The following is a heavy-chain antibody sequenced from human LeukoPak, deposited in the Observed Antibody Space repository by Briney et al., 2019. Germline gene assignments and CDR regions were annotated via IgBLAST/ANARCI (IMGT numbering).Heavy chain of an antibody. Sequence: PSETLSLTCTVSGGSISSSYWSWLRQSQGKGLEWIGYIHHGGKTNSSPPLKSRVTISVDTPKNQFSLNLNSVTAADTAMYYCVRWQYCGGNCFFSAFDIWGQGKMVTVSS. CDR2: IHHGGKT. D-gene: IGHD2-21*01. V-gene: IGHV4-59*01. CDR1: GGSISSSY. CDR3: VRWQYCGGNCFFSAFDI. J-gene: IGHJ3*02.